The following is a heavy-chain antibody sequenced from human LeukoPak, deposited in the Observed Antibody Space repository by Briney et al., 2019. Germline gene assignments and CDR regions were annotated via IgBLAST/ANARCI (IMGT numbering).Heavy chain of an antibody. CDR3: ARDPVVTQAFDI. Sequence: SETLSLTCAVYGGSFSGYYWSWIRQPPGKGLEWIGEINHSGSTNYNPSLKSRVTISVDKSKNQFSLKLSSVTAADTAVYYCARDPVVTQAFDIWGQGTMVTVSS. D-gene: IGHD4-23*01. V-gene: IGHV4-34*01. J-gene: IGHJ3*02. CDR2: INHSGST. CDR1: GGSFSGYY.